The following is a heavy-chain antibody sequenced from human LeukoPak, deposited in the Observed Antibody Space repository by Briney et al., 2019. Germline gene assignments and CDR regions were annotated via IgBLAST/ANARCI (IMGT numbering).Heavy chain of an antibody. CDR2: INWNGGST. CDR3: AELGITMIGGV. CDR1: GFTFDDYG. V-gene: IGHV3-20*04. J-gene: IGHJ6*04. Sequence: GGSLRLSCAASGFTFDDYGMSWVRHAPGKGLEWVSGINWNGGSTGYADSVKGRFTISRDNAKNSLYLQMNSLRAEDTAVYYCAELGITMIGGVWGKGTTVTVSS. D-gene: IGHD3-10*02.